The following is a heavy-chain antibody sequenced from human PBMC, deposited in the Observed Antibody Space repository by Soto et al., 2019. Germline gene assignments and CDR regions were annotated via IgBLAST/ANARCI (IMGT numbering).Heavy chain of an antibody. CDR3: EEYSSSWYFGC. Sequence: PGGSLRLSCAASGFTFSSYAMSWVRQAPGKGLEWVSSISGSGGSTNYADSVKGRFSISRDNSKNTLYLQMNSLKAEDTAVYYCEEYSSSWYFGCWGQGTQVTVSS. J-gene: IGHJ4*02. CDR2: ISGSGGST. D-gene: IGHD6-13*01. V-gene: IGHV3-23*01. CDR1: GFTFSSYA.